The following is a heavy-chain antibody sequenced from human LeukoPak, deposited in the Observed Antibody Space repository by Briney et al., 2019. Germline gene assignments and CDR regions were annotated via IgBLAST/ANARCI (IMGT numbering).Heavy chain of an antibody. CDR2: IKQDGSEK. CDR3: ARDRSVSAYSFYYYYGMDV. Sequence: GSLRLSCAASGFTFSRDWTSWVRQAPGKGLEWVANIKQDGSEKYYVDSVKGRFTISRDNTKNSLYLQMNSLRAEDTAVYYCARDRSVSAYSFYYYYGMDVWGQGTTVTVSS. J-gene: IGHJ6*02. CDR1: GFTFSRDW. V-gene: IGHV3-7*01. D-gene: IGHD3-16*01.